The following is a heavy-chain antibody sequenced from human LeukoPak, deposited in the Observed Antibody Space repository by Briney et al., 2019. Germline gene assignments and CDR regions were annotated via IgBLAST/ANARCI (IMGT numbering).Heavy chain of an antibody. D-gene: IGHD6-19*01. CDR1: GYSFTSYW. J-gene: IGHJ5*02. V-gene: IGHV5-10-1*01. CDR3: ARQQEGRIAVAGFSSIKVSGVWFDP. CDR2: IDPSDSYT. Sequence: GESLKISCKGSGYSFTSYWISWVRQMPGKGLEWMGRIDPSDSYTNYSPSFQGHVTISADKSISTAYLQWSSLKASDTAMYYCARQQEGRIAVAGFSSIKVSGVWFDPWGQGTLVTVSS.